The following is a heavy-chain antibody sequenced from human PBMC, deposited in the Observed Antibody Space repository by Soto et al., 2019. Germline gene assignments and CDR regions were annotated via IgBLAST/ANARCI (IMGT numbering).Heavy chain of an antibody. D-gene: IGHD2-2*01. Sequence: QVQLVQSGAEVKKPGASVKVSCKASGYTFTSYGISWVRQAPGQGLEWMGWISAYNGNTSYAQKLQGRVTMTTDTSTSTAYMELRSLRSDDTAVYYCARTLGYCSSTSCPYYFDYWGQGTLVTVSS. J-gene: IGHJ4*02. CDR1: GYTFTSYG. V-gene: IGHV1-18*01. CDR3: ARTLGYCSSTSCPYYFDY. CDR2: ISAYNGNT.